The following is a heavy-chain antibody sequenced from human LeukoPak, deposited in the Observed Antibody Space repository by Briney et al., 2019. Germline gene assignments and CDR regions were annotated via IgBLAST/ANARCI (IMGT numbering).Heavy chain of an antibody. CDR2: ISFDGDQE. D-gene: IGHD3-16*02. J-gene: IGHJ4*02. V-gene: IGHV3-30-3*01. CDR3: AREGSIVARTDY. CDR1: GFTFDNYA. Sequence: GGSLRLSCEASGFTFDNYAMHWVRQAPGRRLEWVAVISFDGDQEYYPDSVKGRFTISRDNSKNTLYLQMNGLKTEDTAVYYCAREGSIVARTDYWGQGALVIVSS.